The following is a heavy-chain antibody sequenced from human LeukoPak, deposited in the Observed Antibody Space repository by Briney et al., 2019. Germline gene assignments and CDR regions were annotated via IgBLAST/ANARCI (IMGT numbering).Heavy chain of an antibody. CDR2: IYHSGST. V-gene: IGHV4-38-2*01. J-gene: IGHJ4*02. Sequence: PSETLSLTCAVSGYSISSGYYWGWIRQPPGKGLGWIGSIYHSGSTYYNPSLKSRVTISVDTSKNQFSLKLSSVTAADTAVYYCAGYCSGGSCYPGHFDYWGQGTLVTVSS. D-gene: IGHD2-15*01. CDR1: GYSISSGYY. CDR3: AGYCSGGSCYPGHFDY.